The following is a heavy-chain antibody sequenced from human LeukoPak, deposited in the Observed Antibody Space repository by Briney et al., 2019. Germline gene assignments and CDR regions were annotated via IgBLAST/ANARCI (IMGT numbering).Heavy chain of an antibody. CDR3: ARGAHRYYDYAWDYFDY. CDR2: IKQDGSEK. Sequence: GGSLRLSCAASGFTFSSYWMSWVRQAPGKGLEWVANIKQDGSEKYYVDSVKGRFTISRDNAKNSLYLQMNSLRAEDTAVYYCARGAHRYYDYAWDYFDYWGQGTLVTVSS. D-gene: IGHD3-16*01. V-gene: IGHV3-7*01. CDR1: GFTFSSYW. J-gene: IGHJ4*02.